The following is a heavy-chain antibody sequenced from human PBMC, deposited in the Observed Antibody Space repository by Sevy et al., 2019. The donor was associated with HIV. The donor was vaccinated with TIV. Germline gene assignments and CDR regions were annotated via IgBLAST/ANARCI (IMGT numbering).Heavy chain of an antibody. CDR2: ISHDERTK. CDR1: GFTFSTYA. Sequence: GGSLRLSCAASGFTFSTYAMHWLRQAPGKGLERVAVISHDERTKYYADSVKGRFTISRDNSKNTLYLQMDSLRPEDTTIYYGARDPGNSGNYWGQGTLVTVSS. D-gene: IGHD1-1*01. V-gene: IGHV3-30*04. CDR3: ARDPGNSGNY. J-gene: IGHJ4*02.